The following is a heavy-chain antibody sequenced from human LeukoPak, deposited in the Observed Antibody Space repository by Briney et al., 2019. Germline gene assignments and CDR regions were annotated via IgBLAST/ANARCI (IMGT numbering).Heavy chain of an antibody. CDR1: GGSISSYY. CDR3: ASGTQWLAFDY. D-gene: IGHD6-19*01. J-gene: IGHJ4*02. Sequence: AETLSLTCTVSGGSISSYYWAWFRQPPGKGLEWIGFFYNSGSTTYNPFLQSRVTISVDMSKTQDSLRLGSVAAADTAVDYCASGTQWLAFDYWGQGNLVTVSS. CDR2: FYNSGST. V-gene: IGHV4-59*08.